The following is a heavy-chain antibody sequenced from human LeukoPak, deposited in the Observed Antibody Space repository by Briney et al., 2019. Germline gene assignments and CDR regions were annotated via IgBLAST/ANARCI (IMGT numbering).Heavy chain of an antibody. CDR3: ASEYTAMVE. D-gene: IGHD5-18*01. V-gene: IGHV3-48*04. J-gene: IGHJ4*02. CDR1: GFIFSSYS. Sequence: PGWSLRLSCAASGFIFSSYSMNWIRQAPGKGLEWVSYISSSGSTIYYADSVKGGFTISRDNDKNSLYLQMNSLRAEGTAVYYCASEYTAMVEWGQGTLVTVSS. CDR2: ISSSGSTI.